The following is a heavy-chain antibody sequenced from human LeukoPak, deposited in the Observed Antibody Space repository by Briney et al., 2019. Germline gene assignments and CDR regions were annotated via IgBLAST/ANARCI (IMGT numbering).Heavy chain of an antibody. CDR2: ISGSGGST. CDR3: AKLHKDYGGNGGNH. CDR1: GFTFSSYG. Sequence: GGSLRLSCAASGFTFSSYGMSWVRQAPGKGLEWVSAISGSGGSTYYADSVKGRFTISRDNSKNTLYLQMNSLRAEDTAVYYCAKLHKDYGGNGGNHWGQGTLVTVSS. V-gene: IGHV3-23*01. J-gene: IGHJ4*02. D-gene: IGHD4-23*01.